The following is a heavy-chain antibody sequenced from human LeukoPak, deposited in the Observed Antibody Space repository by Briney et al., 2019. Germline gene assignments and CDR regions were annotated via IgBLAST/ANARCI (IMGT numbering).Heavy chain of an antibody. V-gene: IGHV4-39*07. Sequence: SETLSLTCTVSGGSISSSSYYWGWIRQPPGKGLEWIGSIYYSGSTFYNLSLKSRVTISVDTSKNQFSLKLSSVTAADTAVYFCARVWSRMGATDFWGQGTLVTVSS. CDR3: ARVWSRMGATDF. D-gene: IGHD1-26*01. J-gene: IGHJ4*02. CDR1: GGSISSSSYY. CDR2: IYYSGST.